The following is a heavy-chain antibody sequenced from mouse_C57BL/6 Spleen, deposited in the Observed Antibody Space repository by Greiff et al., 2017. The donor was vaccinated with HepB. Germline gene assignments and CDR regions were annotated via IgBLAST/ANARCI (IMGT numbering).Heavy chain of an antibody. CDR3: ARAEIYLDY. Sequence: EVQLVESGPGLVKPSQSLSLTCSVTGYSITSGYYWNWIRQFPGNKLEWMGYISYDGSNNYNPSLKNRISITRDTSKNQFFLKLNSVTTEDTATYYCARAEIYLDYWGQGTTLTVSS. CDR2: ISYDGSN. CDR1: GYSITSGYY. J-gene: IGHJ2*01. V-gene: IGHV3-6*01.